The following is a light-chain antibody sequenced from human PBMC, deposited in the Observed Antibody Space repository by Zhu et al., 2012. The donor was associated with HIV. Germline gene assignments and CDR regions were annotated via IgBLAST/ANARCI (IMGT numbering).Light chain of an antibody. Sequence: DIQMTQSPSTLSASVGDTITITCRASQSVDIWLAWYQQKPGKAPKILIYEASRLKSGVPSRFSGSGSQTESTLTINGLRPDDFATYYCQQYKTSWMFGQGTKVEVK. J-gene: IGKJ1*01. CDR1: QSVDIW. CDR2: EAS. V-gene: IGKV1-5*03. CDR3: QQYKTSWM.